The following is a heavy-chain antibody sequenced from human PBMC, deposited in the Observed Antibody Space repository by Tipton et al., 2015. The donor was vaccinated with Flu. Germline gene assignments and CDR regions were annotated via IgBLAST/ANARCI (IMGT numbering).Heavy chain of an antibody. Sequence: TLSLTCTVSGASISSSYYWAWIRQPPGKGLEWIGNIYYTGTTYSNPSLKSRVFISKDTSKNQFSLNLRSVTAADTAVYFCARGTAQYSSSWYYWGQGTLVTVSS. V-gene: IGHV4-39*07. D-gene: IGHD6-13*01. J-gene: IGHJ4*02. CDR3: ARGTAQYSSSWYY. CDR2: IYYTGTT. CDR1: GASISSSYY.